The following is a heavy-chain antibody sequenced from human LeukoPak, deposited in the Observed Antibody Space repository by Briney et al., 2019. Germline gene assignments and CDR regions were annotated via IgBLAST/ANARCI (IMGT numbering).Heavy chain of an antibody. CDR2: ISSSSSVI. V-gene: IGHV3-21*05. Sequence: SGGSLRLSCAASGFTFSSYSMIWVRQAPGEGLEWVSYISSSSSVIYYADSVKGRFTISRDNAKNTLYLQMNSLRAEDTAVYYCARGRYYLDSWGQGTLVTVSS. J-gene: IGHJ4*02. CDR1: GFTFSSYS. D-gene: IGHD3-3*01. CDR3: ARGRYYLDS.